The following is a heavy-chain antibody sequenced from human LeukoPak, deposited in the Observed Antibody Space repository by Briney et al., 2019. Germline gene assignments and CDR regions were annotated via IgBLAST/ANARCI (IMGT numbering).Heavy chain of an antibody. Sequence: GGSLRLSCAASGFTFSSYAMSWVRQAPGKGLEWVAAISGSGGSTYYADSVKGRFTVSRDNSKNTLSLQMNSLRAEDTAVYYCANGGLLATTHGVYWGQGTLVTVSS. CDR2: ISGSGGST. D-gene: IGHD5-12*01. J-gene: IGHJ4*02. CDR3: ANGGLLATTHGVY. V-gene: IGHV3-23*01. CDR1: GFTFSSYA.